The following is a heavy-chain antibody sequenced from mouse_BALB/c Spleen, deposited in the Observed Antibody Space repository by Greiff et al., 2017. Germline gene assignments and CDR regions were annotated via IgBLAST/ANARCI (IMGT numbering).Heavy chain of an antibody. CDR3: ARSSTIMDY. J-gene: IGHJ4*01. CDR1: GFTFSSFG. CDR2: ISSGSSTI. V-gene: IGHV5-17*02. D-gene: IGHD1-1*02. Sequence: EVMLVESGGGLVQPGGSRKLSCAASGFTFSSFGMHWVRQAPEKGLEWVAYISSGSSTIYYADTVKGRFTISRDNPKNTLFLQMTSLRSEDTAMYYCARSSTIMDYWGQGTSVTVSS.